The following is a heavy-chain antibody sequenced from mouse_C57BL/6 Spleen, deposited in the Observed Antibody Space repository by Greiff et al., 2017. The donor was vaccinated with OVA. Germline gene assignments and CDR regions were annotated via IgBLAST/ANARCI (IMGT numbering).Heavy chain of an antibody. J-gene: IGHJ4*01. CDR1: GFTFSSYA. CDR3: ARERDAMDY. CDR2: ISDGGSYT. Sequence: EVQRVESGGGLVKPGGSLKLSCAASGFTFSSYAMSWVRQTPEKRLEWVATISDGGSYTYYPDNVKGRFTISRDNAKNNLYLQMSHLKSEDTAMYYCARERDAMDYWGQGTSVTVSS. V-gene: IGHV5-4*01.